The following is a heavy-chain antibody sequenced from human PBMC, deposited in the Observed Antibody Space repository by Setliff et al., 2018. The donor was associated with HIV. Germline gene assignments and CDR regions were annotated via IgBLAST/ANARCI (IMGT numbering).Heavy chain of an antibody. CDR1: GYTFTRDA. J-gene: IGHJ4*02. CDR3: ARTSGRQWLYHYFDC. CDR2: INTGNGNT. V-gene: IGHV1-3*04. Sequence: ASVKVSCKASGYTFTRDAMHWVRQAPGQRLEWMGWINTGNGNTKYSQKFQGRVTITRDTAASTAYMELNSLRSEDTAVYYCARTSGRQWLYHYFDCWGQGTLVTVSS. D-gene: IGHD6-19*01.